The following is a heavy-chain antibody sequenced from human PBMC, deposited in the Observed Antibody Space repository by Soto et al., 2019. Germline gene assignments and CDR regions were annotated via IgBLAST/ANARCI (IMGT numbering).Heavy chain of an antibody. Sequence: QVQLVESGGGVVRPGRSLRLSCAASGFTFSTYGMHWVRQAPGKGLEWVAVISDDGSNKYYVDSVRGRFTISRDNSENTLYLQMNSLRAEDTSVYYCVKPKNMGGNDYKVDQWGQGTLVTVSS. CDR1: GFTFSTYG. D-gene: IGHD5-12*01. J-gene: IGHJ4*02. CDR3: VKPKNMGGNDYKVDQ. V-gene: IGHV3-30*18. CDR2: ISDDGSNK.